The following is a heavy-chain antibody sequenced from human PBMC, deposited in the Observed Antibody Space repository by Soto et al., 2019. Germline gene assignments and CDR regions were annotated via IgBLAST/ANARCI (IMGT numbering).Heavy chain of an antibody. CDR3: VRTVGWLDP. Sequence: SQTLSLTCAISGASVSSNIAAWNCIRQSPSRGLEWLGRTYYRSKWYKEYAASVKSRITINPDTSKNQFSLQLNSVSPEDTAVYYCVRTVGWLDPWGQGTLVTVSS. J-gene: IGHJ5*02. CDR2: TYYRSKWYK. CDR1: GASVSSNIAA. V-gene: IGHV6-1*01. D-gene: IGHD2-15*01.